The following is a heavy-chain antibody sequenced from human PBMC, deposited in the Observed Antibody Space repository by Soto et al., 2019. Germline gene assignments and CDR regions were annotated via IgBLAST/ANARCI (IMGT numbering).Heavy chain of an antibody. Sequence: SETLSLTCAVYGGSFSGYYWSWIRQPPGKGLEWIGEINHSGSTNYNPSLKSRVTISVDTSKNQFSLKLSSVTAADTAVYYCARVATLYYYYYCGMDVWGQGTTVTVSS. D-gene: IGHD5-12*01. J-gene: IGHJ6*02. CDR2: INHSGST. CDR3: ARVATLYYYYYCGMDV. CDR1: GGSFSGYY. V-gene: IGHV4-34*01.